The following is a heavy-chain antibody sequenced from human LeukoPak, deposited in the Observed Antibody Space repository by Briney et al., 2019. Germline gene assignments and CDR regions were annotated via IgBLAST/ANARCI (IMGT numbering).Heavy chain of an antibody. J-gene: IGHJ4*02. CDR1: GFTFSSYS. CDR2: ISSSSSYI. CDR3: ARDRDGYNAPQDY. D-gene: IGHD5-24*01. Sequence: GGSLRLSCAASGFTFSSYSMNWVRQAPGKGLEWVSSISSSSSYIYYADSVKGRFTIPRDNAKNSLYLQMNSLRAEDTAVYYCARDRDGYNAPQDYWGQGTLVTVSS. V-gene: IGHV3-21*01.